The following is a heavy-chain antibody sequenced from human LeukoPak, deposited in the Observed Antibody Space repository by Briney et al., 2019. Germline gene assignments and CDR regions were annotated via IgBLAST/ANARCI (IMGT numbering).Heavy chain of an antibody. V-gene: IGHV1-18*01. CDR3: ARGGHDSSGYYYDWFDP. CDR1: GYTFTSYG. Sequence: GASVKVSCKASGYTFTSYGISWVRQAPGQGLEWMGWISAYNGNTKYSQKFQGRVTITRDTSASTAYMELSSLRSEDTAVYYCARGGHDSSGYYYDWFDPWGQGTLVTVSS. CDR2: ISAYNGNT. D-gene: IGHD3-22*01. J-gene: IGHJ5*02.